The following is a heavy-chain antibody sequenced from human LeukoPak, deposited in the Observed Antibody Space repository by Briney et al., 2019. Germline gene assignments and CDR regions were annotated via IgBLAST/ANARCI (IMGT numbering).Heavy chain of an antibody. V-gene: IGHV3-15*01. J-gene: IGHJ5*02. CDR3: TTQRDYDFWSGYYYES. CDR1: GFSLSNAW. Sequence: MSGGSLTLSCAASGFSLSNAWVSWLRQAPGKGLEWVGRIKRKTDGRTTDYVAPVKGRFTILRDELKNTLYLQMMSLKTEDTAVYYCTTQRDYDFWSGYYYESWGQGTLVTVSS. D-gene: IGHD3-3*01. CDR2: IKRKTDGRTT.